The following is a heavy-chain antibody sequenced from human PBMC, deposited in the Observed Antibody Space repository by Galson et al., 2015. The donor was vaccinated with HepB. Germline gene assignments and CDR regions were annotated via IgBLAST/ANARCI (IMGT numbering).Heavy chain of an antibody. Sequence: SLRLSCAASGFTFSSYAMHWVRQAPGKGLEWVAVISYDGSNKYYADSVKGRFTISRDNSKNTLYLQMNSLRAEDTAVYYCARDRVRGVRRGPMDVWGQGTTVTVSS. J-gene: IGHJ6*02. CDR1: GFTFSSYA. D-gene: IGHD3-10*01. CDR2: ISYDGSNK. CDR3: ARDRVRGVRRGPMDV. V-gene: IGHV3-30*04.